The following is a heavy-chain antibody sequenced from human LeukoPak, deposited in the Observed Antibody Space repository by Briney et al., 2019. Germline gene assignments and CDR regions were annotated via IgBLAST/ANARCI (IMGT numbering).Heavy chain of an antibody. CDR1: GGTFSSYA. V-gene: IGHV1-69*05. D-gene: IGHD3-10*01. Sequence: SVKVSCKASGGTFSSYAISWVRQAPGQGLEWMGGIIPIFGTANYAQKFQGRVTITTGESTSTAYMELSSLRSEDTAVYYCARDFGLGTGHDAFDIWGQGTMVTVSS. CDR2: IIPIFGTA. J-gene: IGHJ3*02. CDR3: ARDFGLGTGHDAFDI.